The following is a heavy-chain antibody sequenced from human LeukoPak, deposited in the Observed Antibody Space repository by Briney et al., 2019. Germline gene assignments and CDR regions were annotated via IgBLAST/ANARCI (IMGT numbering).Heavy chain of an antibody. V-gene: IGHV4-39*07. CDR2: IYYSGST. CDR1: GGSISSSSYY. J-gene: IGHJ5*02. CDR3: ARAGYSINWFDP. D-gene: IGHD6-13*01. Sequence: SETLSLTCTVSGGSISSSSYYWGWIRQPPGKGLEWIGSIYYSGSTNYNPSLKSRVTISVDTSKNQFSLKLSSVTAADTAVYYCARAGYSINWFDPWGQGTLVTVSS.